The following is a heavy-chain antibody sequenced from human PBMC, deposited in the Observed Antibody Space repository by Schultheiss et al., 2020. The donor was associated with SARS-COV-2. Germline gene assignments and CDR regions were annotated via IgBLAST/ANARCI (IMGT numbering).Heavy chain of an antibody. Sequence: SVKVSCKASGGTFSSYAISGGRKAPGQGLEGMGGIIPIFGTANYAQKFQGRVTITADESTSTAYMELSSLRSEDTAVYYCARDRYDFWSGYVSYWYFDLWGRGTLVTVSS. D-gene: IGHD3-3*01. J-gene: IGHJ2*01. V-gene: IGHV1-69*13. CDR1: GGTFSSYA. CDR3: ARDRYDFWSGYVSYWYFDL. CDR2: IIPIFGTA.